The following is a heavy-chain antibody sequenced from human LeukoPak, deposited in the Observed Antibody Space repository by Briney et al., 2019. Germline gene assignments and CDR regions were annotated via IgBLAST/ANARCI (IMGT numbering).Heavy chain of an antibody. D-gene: IGHD6-6*01. Sequence: SETLSLTCTVSGGSISGSSYYWGWIRQPPGKGLEWIGSIYFTGNAYYNPSLKSRVTISADTSKNQFSLILSSVTAADTAVYYCATWGSSSFAFDIWGQGTMVTVS. J-gene: IGHJ3*02. CDR1: GGSISGSSYY. CDR2: IYFTGNA. V-gene: IGHV4-39*01. CDR3: ATWGSSSFAFDI.